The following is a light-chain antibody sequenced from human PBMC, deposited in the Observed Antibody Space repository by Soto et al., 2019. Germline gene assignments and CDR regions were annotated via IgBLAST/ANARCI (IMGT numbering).Light chain of an antibody. CDR3: NSYTSGTTRV. CDR1: SSDVGDYDY. V-gene: IGLV2-14*01. J-gene: IGLJ3*02. Sequence: QSALTQPASVSGSPGQSITISCTGTSSDVGDYDYVSWYQQHPGKAPKLMIYEVTNRPSGVSNRFSGSKSGNTASLTISGLQAEDEADYYCNSYTSGTTRVFGGVTKLTVL. CDR2: EVT.